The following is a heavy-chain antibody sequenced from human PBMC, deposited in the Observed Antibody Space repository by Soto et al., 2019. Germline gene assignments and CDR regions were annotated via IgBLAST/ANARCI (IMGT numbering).Heavy chain of an antibody. D-gene: IGHD3-22*01. Sequence: SVPTLVNPTQTLTLTCTFSGSSLSTSGMRVSWIRQPPGKALEWLARIDCDDDKFYSTSLKTRLTISKDTSKNQVVLTMTNMDPVDTATYYCARTTFTTTYYYDSSGYYLFDDWGQGTMVTAPQ. CDR3: ARTTFTTTYYYDSSGYYLFDD. CDR2: IDCDDDK. J-gene: IGHJ4*02. CDR1: GSSLSTSGMR. V-gene: IGHV2-70*04.